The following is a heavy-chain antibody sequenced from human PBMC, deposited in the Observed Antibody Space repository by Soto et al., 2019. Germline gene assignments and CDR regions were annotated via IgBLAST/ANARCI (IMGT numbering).Heavy chain of an antibody. J-gene: IGHJ4*02. CDR3: ARTTTVAGTPEFDY. V-gene: IGHV3-30-3*01. CDR1: GFTFSSFN. D-gene: IGHD6-19*01. CDR2: ISYDGSNK. Sequence: QVQLLESGGGVVQPGRSLRVSCAASGFTFSSFNMHWVRQAPGKGLEWVALISYDGSNKYVDSVKGRFTISRDNSKNTLYLQMNSLRAEYTAVYYCARTTTVAGTPEFDYWGQGTLVTVSS.